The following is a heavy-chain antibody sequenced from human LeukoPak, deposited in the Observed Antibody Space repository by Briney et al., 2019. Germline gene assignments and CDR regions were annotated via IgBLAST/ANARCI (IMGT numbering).Heavy chain of an antibody. D-gene: IGHD2-15*01. CDR3: ARDPPALEDFDY. Sequence: GGPLRLSCAASGFTFSSYNMNWVRQAPGKGLEWVSYISGRGNTIKYADSVKGRFTISRDNGKNSLYLHMSSLRADDTAVYYCARDPPALEDFDYWGEGTQVTVS. J-gene: IGHJ4*02. CDR1: GFTFSSYN. V-gene: IGHV3-48*04. CDR2: ISGRGNTI.